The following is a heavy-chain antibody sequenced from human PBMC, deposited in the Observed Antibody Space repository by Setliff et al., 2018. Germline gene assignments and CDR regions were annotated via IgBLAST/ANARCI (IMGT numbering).Heavy chain of an antibody. D-gene: IGHD3-10*01. J-gene: IGHJ4*02. CDR1: GFPLTTSGVG. V-gene: IGHV2-5*01. Sequence: SGPTLVNPTQTLTLTCTLSGFPLTTSGVGVGWIRQPPGKALGWLAVIYWNDDKRYSPSLKSRLAITGDTSKNQVVLRMTNMDPVDTATYYCARFGEFLGFDYWGQGTVVTVSS. CDR2: IYWNDDK. CDR3: ARFGEFLGFDY.